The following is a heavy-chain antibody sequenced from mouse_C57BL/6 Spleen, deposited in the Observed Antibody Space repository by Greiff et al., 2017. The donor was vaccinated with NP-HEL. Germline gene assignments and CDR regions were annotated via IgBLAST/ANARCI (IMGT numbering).Heavy chain of an antibody. V-gene: IGHV1-69*01. CDR2: IDPSDSYT. D-gene: IGHD1-1*01. Sequence: QVQLQQPGAELVMPGASVKLSCKASGYTFTSYWMHWVKQRPGQGLEWIGEIDPSDSYTNYNQKFKGKSTLTVDKSSSTAYMQLSSLTSEDSAVYYCVRGDTTVPFAYWGQGTLVTVSA. J-gene: IGHJ3*01. CDR3: VRGDTTVPFAY. CDR1: GYTFTSYW.